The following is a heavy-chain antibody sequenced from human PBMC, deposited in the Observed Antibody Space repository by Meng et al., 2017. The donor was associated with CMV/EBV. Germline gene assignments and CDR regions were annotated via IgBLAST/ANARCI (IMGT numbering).Heavy chain of an antibody. D-gene: IGHD3-22*01. Sequence: GESLKISCAASGFTFSSYWMHWVRQAPGKGLVWVSRINSDGSSTSYADSVKGRFTISRDNSKNTLYLQMNSLRAEDTAVYYCAKDRGYYDSSGYNPMGDYYGMDVWGQGTTVTVSS. CDR2: INSDGSST. CDR3: AKDRGYYDSSGYNPMGDYYGMDV. V-gene: IGHV3-74*01. CDR1: GFTFSSYW. J-gene: IGHJ6*02.